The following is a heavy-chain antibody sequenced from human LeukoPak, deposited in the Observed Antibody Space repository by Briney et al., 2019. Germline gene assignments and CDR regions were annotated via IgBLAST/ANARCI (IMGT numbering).Heavy chain of an antibody. CDR2: INPNSGDT. D-gene: IGHD3-3*01. CDR3: ARDFWRGNYYYYMDV. V-gene: IGHV1-2*02. CDR1: GYIFTGYY. Sequence: GASVKVSCKASGYIFTGYYMHWVRQAPGQGLEWMGWINPNSGDTNYAQKFQGRVTMTKDTSISTAYMELSRLRSDDTAVYYCARDFWRGNYYYYMDVWGKGTTVTVSS. J-gene: IGHJ6*03.